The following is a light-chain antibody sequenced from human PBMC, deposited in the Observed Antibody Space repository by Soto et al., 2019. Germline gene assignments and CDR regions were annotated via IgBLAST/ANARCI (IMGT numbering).Light chain of an antibody. CDR1: QSVLYSSNNKNY. CDR3: QQYYSTPRT. CDR2: WAS. V-gene: IGKV4-1*01. Sequence: DIVMTQSPDSRAVSLGERATINCKSSQSVLYSSNNKNYLAWYQQKPGQPPKLLIYWASTRESGVPDRFSGSGSGTDFTLTISSLQAEDVAVYYCQQYYSTPRTFGGGTKVEIK. J-gene: IGKJ4*01.